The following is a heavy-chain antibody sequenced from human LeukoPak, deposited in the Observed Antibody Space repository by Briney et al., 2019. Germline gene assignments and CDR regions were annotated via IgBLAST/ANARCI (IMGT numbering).Heavy chain of an antibody. CDR2: INPSGGST. D-gene: IGHD6-13*01. V-gene: IGHV1-46*01. CDR1: GYTFTSYY. Sequence: ASVKVSCKASGYTFTSYYMHWVRQAPGQGLEWMGMINPSGGSTSYAQKFQGRVTMTRDTSTSTVYMELSSLRSEDTAVYYCARDLEQLVQNHRFDPWGQGTLVTVSS. CDR3: ARDLEQLVQNHRFDP. J-gene: IGHJ5*02.